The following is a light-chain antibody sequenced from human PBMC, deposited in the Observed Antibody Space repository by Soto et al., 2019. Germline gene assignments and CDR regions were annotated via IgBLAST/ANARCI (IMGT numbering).Light chain of an antibody. CDR2: KAS. CDR1: QTISSW. Sequence: IQMTQSPSTLSGSVGDRVTIAVLASQTISSWLACYQQKPGKAPKLLIYKASTLKSGVPSRFSGSGSGTEFTLTIRGLEPEDFAVYFCQQFGNSPFTFGQGTRLEIK. J-gene: IGKJ5*01. V-gene: IGKV1-5*03. CDR3: QQFGNSPFT.